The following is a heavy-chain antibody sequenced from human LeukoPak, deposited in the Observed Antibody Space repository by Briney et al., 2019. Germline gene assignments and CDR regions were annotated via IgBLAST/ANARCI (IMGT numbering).Heavy chain of an antibody. CDR1: GFTFSSYG. J-gene: IGHJ4*02. CDR3: ARKLAL. CDR2: ISYDGSNK. V-gene: IGHV3-30*03. Sequence: PGGSLRLSCAASGFTFSSYGMHWVRQAPGKGLEWVAVISYDGSNKYYADSVKGRFTISRDNSKNTLYLQMNSLRDEDTAVYFCARKLALWGQGTLVTVSS.